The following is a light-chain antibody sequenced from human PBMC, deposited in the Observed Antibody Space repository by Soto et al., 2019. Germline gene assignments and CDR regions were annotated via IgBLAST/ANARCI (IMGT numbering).Light chain of an antibody. Sequence: GDRVTITCRASQRMTSWLAWYQQKPGKAPKVLIYDASSLESGVPSRFSGSESGTEFTLTISSLQPDDFATYYCQQYNSYSWTFGQGTKVDIK. J-gene: IGKJ1*01. V-gene: IGKV1-5*01. CDR1: QRMTSW. CDR3: QQYNSYSWT. CDR2: DAS.